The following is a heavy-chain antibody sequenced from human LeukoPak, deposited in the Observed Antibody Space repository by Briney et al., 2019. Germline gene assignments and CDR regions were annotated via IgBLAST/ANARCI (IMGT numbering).Heavy chain of an antibody. J-gene: IGHJ5*02. D-gene: IGHD2-21*02. CDR3: AREGSVVVTASHSWFDP. CDR1: GGSISSYY. V-gene: IGHV4-4*07. CDR2: IYTSGST. Sequence: SETLSLTCTVSGGSISSYYWSWIRQPAGKGLEWIGRIYTSGSTNYNPSLKSRVTMSVDTSKNQFSLKLSSVTAADTAVYYCAREGSVVVTASHSWFDPWGQGTLVTVSS.